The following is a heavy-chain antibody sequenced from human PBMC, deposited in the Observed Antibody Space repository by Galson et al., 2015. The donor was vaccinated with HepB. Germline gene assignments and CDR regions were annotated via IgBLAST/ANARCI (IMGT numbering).Heavy chain of an antibody. CDR1: GLTFSSYS. CDR3: ARELGSDIVVVPAVYYYYGMDV. V-gene: IGHV3-48*02. D-gene: IGHD2-2*01. J-gene: IGHJ6*02. Sequence: SLRLSCAASGLTFSSYSMNWVRQTPGKGLEWVSYISSSSSTIYYADSVKGRFTISRDNAKNSLYLQMNSLRDEDTAVYYCARELGSDIVVVPAVYYYYGMDVWGQGTTVTVSS. CDR2: ISSSSSTI.